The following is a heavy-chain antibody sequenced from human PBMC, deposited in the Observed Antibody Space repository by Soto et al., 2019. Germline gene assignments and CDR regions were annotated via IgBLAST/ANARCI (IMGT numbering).Heavy chain of an antibody. CDR3: ATGPVYYYGSGSYYNFDY. CDR2: IYSTGST. Sequence: QVQLQESCPGLVKPSQTLSLTCAVSGGSINSGGNYWTWIRQHPGKGLEWIGDIYSTGSTYYTPSLKSRATLSVDTSKNQFSLILSSVTAADTAVYYCATGPVYYYGSGSYYNFDYWGQGALVTVSS. J-gene: IGHJ4*02. D-gene: IGHD3-10*01. CDR1: GGSINSGGNY. V-gene: IGHV4-31*11.